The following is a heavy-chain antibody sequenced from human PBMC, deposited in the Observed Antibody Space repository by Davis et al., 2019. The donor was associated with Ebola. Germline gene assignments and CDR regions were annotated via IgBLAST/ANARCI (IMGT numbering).Heavy chain of an antibody. V-gene: IGHV3-7*03. D-gene: IGHD6-19*01. Sequence: PGGSLRLSCAASGLTFESYWMTWVRQSPGKGLEWVANIKQDGSDKNYVDSVKGRFTISRDNAKNSLYLQMNSLRAEDTAVYYCARDSGWSGVVSWGQGTLVTVSS. J-gene: IGHJ5*01. CDR2: IKQDGSDK. CDR3: ARDSGWSGVVS. CDR1: GLTFESYW.